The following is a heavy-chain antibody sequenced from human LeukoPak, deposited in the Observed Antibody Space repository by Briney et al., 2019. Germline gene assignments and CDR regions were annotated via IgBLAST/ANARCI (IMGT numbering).Heavy chain of an antibody. D-gene: IGHD2-21*01. Sequence: GGSLRLSCAASGFTVSSNYMTWVRQAPGKGLQWVSVIHKNAITYYADTVKGRFTISRDNSKNMVYLQMNSQRAEDTAVYYCARSRGIPDAFDMWGLGTMVTVSS. V-gene: IGHV3-53*01. CDR1: GFTVSSNY. J-gene: IGHJ3*02. CDR3: ARSRGIPDAFDM. CDR2: IHKNAIT.